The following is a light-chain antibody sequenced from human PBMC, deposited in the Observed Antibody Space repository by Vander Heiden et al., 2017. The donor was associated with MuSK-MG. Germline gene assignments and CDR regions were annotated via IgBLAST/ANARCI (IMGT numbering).Light chain of an antibody. Sequence: QSALLPPPPVSGSPGQQTTISCTGTSSDVGGYNFVSWYQQHPGKAPKLMIYDVSNRPSGVSNRFSGSKSGNTASLTISGLQAEDEADYYCSSYTSSNPYVFGAGTKVTVL. CDR3: SSYTSSNPYV. J-gene: IGLJ1*01. CDR2: DVS. CDR1: SSDVGGYNF. V-gene: IGLV2-14*03.